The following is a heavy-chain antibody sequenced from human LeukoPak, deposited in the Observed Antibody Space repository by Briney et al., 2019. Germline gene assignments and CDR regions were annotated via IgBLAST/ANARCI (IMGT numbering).Heavy chain of an antibody. CDR1: GFTFSSSA. CDR2: ISGSGTGT. V-gene: IGHV3-23*01. Sequence: GGSLRPSCAASGFTFSSSAMSWVRQAPGKGLEWVSAISGSGTGTNHADSVKGRFTIPRDNSKSTLYLQMNSLRAEDTAVYYCAKAFNLPNWNRTPFDYWGQGTLVTVSS. J-gene: IGHJ4*02. D-gene: IGHD1-1*01. CDR3: AKAFNLPNWNRTPFDY.